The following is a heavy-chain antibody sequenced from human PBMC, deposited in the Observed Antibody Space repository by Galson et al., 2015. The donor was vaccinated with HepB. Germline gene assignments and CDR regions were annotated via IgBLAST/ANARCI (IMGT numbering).Heavy chain of an antibody. Sequence: SLRLSCAASGFTFSNYAMHWVRQAPGKGLNWVAVISSDGRKKYYADSVKGRFTISRDNSKNTLYLQMNSLRAEDTAVYYCARDGPETSLYYYMDVWGKGTTVTVSS. J-gene: IGHJ6*03. CDR2: ISSDGRKK. CDR1: GFTFSNYA. V-gene: IGHV3-30*04. CDR3: ARDGPETSLYYYMDV. D-gene: IGHD3/OR15-3a*01.